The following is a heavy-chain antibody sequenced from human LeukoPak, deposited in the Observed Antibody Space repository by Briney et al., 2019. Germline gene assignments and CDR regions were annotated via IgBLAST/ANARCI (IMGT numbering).Heavy chain of an antibody. CDR3: AKRGIVIRGILVIGYHQEAYHYDY. D-gene: IGHD3-10*01. V-gene: IGHV3-23*01. CDR1: GVSLSNYA. J-gene: IGHJ4*02. CDR2: ISERGGTT. Sequence: PGGSLRLSCVVSGVSLSNYAMTWVRQAPGKGLEWVSYISERGGTTTYADSVKGRLTISRDTSLNTLYLQMTSLRAEDTAVYFCAKRGIVIRGILVIGYHQEAYHYDYWGQGVLVTVSS.